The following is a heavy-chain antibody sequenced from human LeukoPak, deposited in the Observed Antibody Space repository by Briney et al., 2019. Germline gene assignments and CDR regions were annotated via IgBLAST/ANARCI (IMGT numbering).Heavy chain of an antibody. J-gene: IGHJ4*02. CDR1: GFTFSSYS. Sequence: GGSLRLSCAASGFTFSSYSMNWVRQAPGKGLEWVSSISSSSSHIYYADSVKGRFTISRDNAKNSLYLQMNSLRVEDTAVYYCARNVYRTFDSWDQGTLVTVSS. CDR3: ARNVYRTFDS. V-gene: IGHV3-21*01. D-gene: IGHD1-14*01. CDR2: ISSSSSHI.